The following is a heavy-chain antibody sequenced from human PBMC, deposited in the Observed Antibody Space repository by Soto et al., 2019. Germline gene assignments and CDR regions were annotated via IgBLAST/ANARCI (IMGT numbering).Heavy chain of an antibody. Sequence: EVQLVESGGGLVQPGGSLRLSCAASGFTFSSYWMSWVRQAPGKGLEWVANIKQDGSEKYYVDSVKGRFTISRDNAKNSLYLQMNRLRAEDTAVYYCARDGSGLELDAFDIWGQGTMVTVSS. CDR3: ARDGSGLELDAFDI. J-gene: IGHJ3*02. CDR1: GFTFSSYW. CDR2: IKQDGSEK. V-gene: IGHV3-7*01. D-gene: IGHD1-7*01.